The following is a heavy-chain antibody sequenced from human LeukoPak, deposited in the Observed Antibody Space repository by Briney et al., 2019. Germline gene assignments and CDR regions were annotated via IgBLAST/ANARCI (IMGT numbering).Heavy chain of an antibody. D-gene: IGHD3-16*01. Sequence: SETLSLTCDVSGDSITTEYYWWGWLRQPPGKGLEWIAIIFYTGKIHDNPSLRNRISMSVDTSKDQFSLRLSAVTAADTAVHYCARQLGVGVWALDRWGQGTLVTVSS. CDR1: GDSITTEYYW. V-gene: IGHV4-39*01. J-gene: IGHJ4*02. CDR3: ARQLGVGVWALDR. CDR2: IFYTGKI.